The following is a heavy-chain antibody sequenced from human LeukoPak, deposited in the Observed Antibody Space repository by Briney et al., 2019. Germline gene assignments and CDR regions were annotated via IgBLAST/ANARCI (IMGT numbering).Heavy chain of an antibody. Sequence: GGSLRLSCAASGFTFSSYAMSWVRQAPGKGLEWVSAISGSGGSTYYADSVKGRFTISRDNSKNTLYLQMNSLRAEDTAVYYCARDLADSSSWSDYWGQGTLVTVSS. V-gene: IGHV3-23*01. D-gene: IGHD6-13*01. J-gene: IGHJ4*02. CDR3: ARDLADSSSWSDY. CDR1: GFTFSSYA. CDR2: ISGSGGST.